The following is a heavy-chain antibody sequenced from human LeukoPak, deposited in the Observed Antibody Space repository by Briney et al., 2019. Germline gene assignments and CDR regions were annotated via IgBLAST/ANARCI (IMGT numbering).Heavy chain of an antibody. CDR2: IIPIFGTA. V-gene: IGHV1-69*05. J-gene: IGHJ6*03. D-gene: IGHD3-3*01. Sequence: ASVKVSCKASGGTFSSYAISWVRQAPGQGLEWMGGIIPIFGTANYAQKFQGRVTITTDESTSTAYMELSSLRSEDTAVYYCARGGTIFGVGTLNMDVWGKGTTVTVSS. CDR1: GGTFSSYA. CDR3: ARGGTIFGVGTLNMDV.